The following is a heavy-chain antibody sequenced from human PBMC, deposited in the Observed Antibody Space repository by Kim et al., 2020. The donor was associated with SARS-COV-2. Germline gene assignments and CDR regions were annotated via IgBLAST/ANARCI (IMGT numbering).Heavy chain of an antibody. CDR2: IYYSGST. CDR1: GGSISSGGYY. J-gene: IGHJ4*02. CDR3: ARYYYDSSGYYYYFDY. V-gene: IGHV4-31*03. Sequence: SETLSLTCTVSGGSISSGGYYWSWIRQHPGKGLEWIGYIYYSGSTYYNPSLKSRVTISVDTSKNQFSLKLSSVTAADTAVYYCARYYYDSSGYYYYFDYWGQGTLVTVSS. D-gene: IGHD3-22*01.